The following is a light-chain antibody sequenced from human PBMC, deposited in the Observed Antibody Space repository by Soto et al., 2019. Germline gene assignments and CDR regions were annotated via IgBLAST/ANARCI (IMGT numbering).Light chain of an antibody. CDR1: QSVSSSY. V-gene: IGKV3-20*01. J-gene: IGKJ3*01. CDR3: QQYGSSPLT. Sequence: EIVLTQSPGTLSLSPGERATLSCRASQSVSSSYLAWYQQKPGQAPRLLIYGASSRATGIPDRFSGSGSGTDFTLTISRLVPEDFAVYYCQQYGSSPLTFGPGTKEYIK. CDR2: GAS.